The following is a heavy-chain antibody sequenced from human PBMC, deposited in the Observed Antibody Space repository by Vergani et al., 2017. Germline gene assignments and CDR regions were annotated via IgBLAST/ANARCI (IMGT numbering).Heavy chain of an antibody. D-gene: IGHD4-17*01. CDR2: IYHSGST. CDR1: GGSISSSNW. V-gene: IGHV4-4*02. Sequence: QVQLQESGPGLVKPSGTLSLTCAVSGGSISSSNWWSWVRPPPGKGLEWIGEIYHSGSTNYNPSLKSRFTISVDKSKNQFSLKLSSVTAADTAVYYCARDLTTVTRGGWFDPWGQGTLVTVSS. CDR3: ARDLTTVTRGGWFDP. J-gene: IGHJ5*02.